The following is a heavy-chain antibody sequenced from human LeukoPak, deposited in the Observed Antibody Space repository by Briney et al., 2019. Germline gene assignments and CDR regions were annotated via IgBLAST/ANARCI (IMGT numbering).Heavy chain of an antibody. D-gene: IGHD3-22*01. Sequence: SETLSLTCTVSGGSISGGSYYWSWIRQPAGKGLEWIGRIYTSGSTNYNPSLKSRVAISVDTSKNQFSLKLSSVTAADTAVYYCARDPNYYDSSGIFDYWGQGTLVTVSS. J-gene: IGHJ4*02. CDR1: GGSISGGSYY. V-gene: IGHV4-61*02. CDR3: ARDPNYYDSSGIFDY. CDR2: IYTSGST.